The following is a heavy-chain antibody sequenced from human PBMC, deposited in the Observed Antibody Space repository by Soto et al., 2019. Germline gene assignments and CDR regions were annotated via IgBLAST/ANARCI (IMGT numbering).Heavy chain of an antibody. Sequence: QVQLVQSGAEVKKPGASVKVSCKASGYTFTGFFVHWVRQAPGQGLEWMGWMNPNTGGTKYAQKFQGCVTMTRDTSISTAYMELSRLKYDDTAVYYCARGEEHRDYVLGYWGQGTLVTVSS. CDR1: GYTFTGFF. D-gene: IGHD3-16*01. CDR3: ARGEEHRDYVLGY. CDR2: MNPNTGGT. V-gene: IGHV1-2*04. J-gene: IGHJ4*02.